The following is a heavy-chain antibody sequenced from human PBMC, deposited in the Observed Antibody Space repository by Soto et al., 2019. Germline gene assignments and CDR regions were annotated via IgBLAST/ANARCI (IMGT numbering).Heavy chain of an antibody. V-gene: IGHV3-30*18. CDR1: GFTFSSYG. CDR3: AKPHLRIVGATTVFDY. D-gene: IGHD1-26*01. Sequence: VQLVESGGGVVQPGRSLRLSCAASGFTFSSYGMHWVRQAPGKGLEWVAVISYDGSNKYYADSVKGRFTISRDNSKNTLYLQMNSLRAEDTAVYYCAKPHLRIVGATTVFDYWGQGTLVTVSS. J-gene: IGHJ4*02. CDR2: ISYDGSNK.